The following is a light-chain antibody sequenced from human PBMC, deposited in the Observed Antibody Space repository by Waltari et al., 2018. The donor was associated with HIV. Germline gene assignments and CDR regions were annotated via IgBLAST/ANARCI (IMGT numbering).Light chain of an antibody. CDR3: AAWDDSLNAYV. J-gene: IGLJ1*01. CDR1: NSNIGSNT. Sequence: QSVLTQPPSASGTPWQRVVISCSGSNSNIGSNTIKWFQQLPGSAPKVLVYSDVHRPSGVPDRFSGSKSGTSASLAISGVQSEDEADYYCAAWDDSLNAYVFGSGTKVTVL. CDR2: SDV. V-gene: IGLV1-44*01.